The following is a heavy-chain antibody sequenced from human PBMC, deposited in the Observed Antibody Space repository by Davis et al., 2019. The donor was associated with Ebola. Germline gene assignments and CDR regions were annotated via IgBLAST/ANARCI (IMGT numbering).Heavy chain of an antibody. CDR1: GYTFTSYD. CDR2: MNPNSGNT. Sequence: AASVKVSCKASGYTFTSYDINWVRQATGQGLEWMGWMNPNSGNTGYAQKFQGRVTMTRSTSISTAYMELSSLRPEDTAVYYCARGRGAGGYDLHWGQGTLVTVSS. D-gene: IGHD5-12*01. J-gene: IGHJ4*02. CDR3: ARGRGAGGYDLH. V-gene: IGHV1-8*01.